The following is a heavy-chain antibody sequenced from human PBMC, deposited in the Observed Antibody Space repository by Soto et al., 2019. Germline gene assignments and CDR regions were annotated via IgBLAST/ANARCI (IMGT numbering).Heavy chain of an antibody. Sequence: XESLSLPFTVSSASISDYDWGWIRQPAGQALEWIGRVYVTGTTYFNPSLKSRVTMSVDTSNNQVSLKLSSVTAADSAIYYCARDGEYTSGWYSFDAWGPGTLVTVSS. CDR2: VYVTGTT. J-gene: IGHJ5*02. V-gene: IGHV4-4*07. CDR1: SASISDYD. CDR3: ARDGEYTSGWYSFDA. D-gene: IGHD6-19*01.